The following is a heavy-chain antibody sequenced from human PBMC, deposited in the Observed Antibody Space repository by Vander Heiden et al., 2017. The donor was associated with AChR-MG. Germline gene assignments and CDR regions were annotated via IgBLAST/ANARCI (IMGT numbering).Heavy chain of an antibody. V-gene: IGHV3-53*02. D-gene: IGHD3-9*01. CDR1: GFTVSSNY. J-gene: IGHJ6*02. CDR2: IYSGGST. CDR3: ARGPRADYDILTGYYYYYYGMDV. Sequence: EVQLVETGGGLIQPGGSLRLYCAASGFTVSSNYLSWVRQAPGKGLEWVSVIYSGGSTYYADSVKGRFTISRDNSKNTLYLQMNSLRAEDTAVYYCARGPRADYDILTGYYYYYYGMDVWGQGTTVTVSS.